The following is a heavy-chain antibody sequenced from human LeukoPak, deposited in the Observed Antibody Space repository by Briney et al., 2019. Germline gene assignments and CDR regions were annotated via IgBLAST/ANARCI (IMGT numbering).Heavy chain of an antibody. CDR2: ISYDGDNK. J-gene: IGHJ4*02. D-gene: IGHD1-26*01. CDR1: GLTFSSYG. CDR3: ARMAGGASYYYFDY. Sequence: GRSLRLSCAASGLTFSSYGMHWVRQAPGKGLEWVADISYDGDNKYYSDSVKGRFTISRDNSKNTLYLQMDGLRAEDTAVYYCARMAGGASYYYFDYWGQGTLVTVSS. V-gene: IGHV3-30*03.